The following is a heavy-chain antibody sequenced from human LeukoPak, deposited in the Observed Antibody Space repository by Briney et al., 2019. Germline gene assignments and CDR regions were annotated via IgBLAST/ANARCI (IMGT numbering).Heavy chain of an antibody. V-gene: IGHV3-23*01. CDR2: VSAGGGST. D-gene: IGHD5-24*01. J-gene: IGHJ6*02. CDR3: AKDSGSRDYYYNGMDV. Sequence: GGSLRLSCAASEFTFSSHAMSCVRQAPGKGVEWVSAVSAGGGSTYFADSVKGRFTISRDNYKDTLYLQMNSLRAEDTAVYYCAKDSGSRDYYYNGMDVWGQGTTVTVSS. CDR1: EFTFSSHA.